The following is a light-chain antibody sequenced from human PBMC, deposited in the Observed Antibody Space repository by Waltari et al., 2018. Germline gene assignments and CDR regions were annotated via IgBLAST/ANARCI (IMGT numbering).Light chain of an antibody. V-gene: IGKV3-15*01. Sequence: ETVMTQSPATLSVYPGERATLSCRASQRIKNNLAWYQQKGGQAPRLLLFDAATRATGISDRFSGSGYGTEFTLTISSLQSEDYAGYYCQQYDNWPLTFGQGTRLDIK. CDR3: QQYDNWPLT. J-gene: IGKJ5*01. CDR1: QRIKNN. CDR2: DAA.